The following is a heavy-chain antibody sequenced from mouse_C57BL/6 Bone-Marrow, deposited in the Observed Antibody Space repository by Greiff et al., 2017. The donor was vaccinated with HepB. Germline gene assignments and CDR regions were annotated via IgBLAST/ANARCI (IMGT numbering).Heavy chain of an antibody. V-gene: IGHV3-6*01. D-gene: IGHD1-1*01. CDR3: ARNYDFDY. J-gene: IGHJ2*01. CDR1: GYSITSGYY. Sequence: VQLQQSGPGLVKPSQSLSLTCSVTGYSITSGYYWNWIRQFPGNKLEWMGNISYDGSNNYNPSLKNRISITRDTSKNQFFLKLNSLTTEDTATYYCARNYDFDYWGQGTTLTVSS. CDR2: ISYDGSN.